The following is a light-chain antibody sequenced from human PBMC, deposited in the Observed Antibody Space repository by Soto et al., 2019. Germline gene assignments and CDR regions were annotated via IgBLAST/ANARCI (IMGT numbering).Light chain of an antibody. CDR2: EVS. CDR3: SSYTTSSTLV. J-gene: IGLJ1*01. V-gene: IGLV2-14*01. CDR1: SNDVGGYNY. Sequence: QAVVTQPASVSGSPGQSMTISCTGTSNDVGGYNYVSWYQQHPGKAPKLMIYEVSNRPSGVSNRFSGSKSGNTASLTISGLQVEDEANYYCSSYTTSSTLVFGTGTKLTVL.